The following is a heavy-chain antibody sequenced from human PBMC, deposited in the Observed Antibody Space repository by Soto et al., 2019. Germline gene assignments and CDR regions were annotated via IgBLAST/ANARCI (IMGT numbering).Heavy chain of an antibody. Sequence: GSLRLSCAASGFTFSSYEMNWVRQAPGKGLEWVSYISYSGRPTEYADSVKGRFTISRDNAKNSLYLQMNSLRAEDTAVYYCVRDRSAKVPTSIDYWGHGTLVTVS. V-gene: IGHV3-48*03. CDR1: GFTFSSYE. CDR3: VRDRSAKVPTSIDY. J-gene: IGHJ4*03. CDR2: ISYSGRPT.